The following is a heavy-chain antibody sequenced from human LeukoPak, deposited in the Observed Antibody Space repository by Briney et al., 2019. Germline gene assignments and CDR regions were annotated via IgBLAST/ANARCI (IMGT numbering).Heavy chain of an antibody. Sequence: PGGSLRLSCAASGFTVSSNYMSWVRQAPGKGLEWVSLISWDGGSTYYADSVKGRFTISRDNSKNSLYLQMNSLRAEDTALYYCAKARLPGGMVATFFDYWGQGTLVTVSS. CDR3: AKARLPGGMVATFFDY. CDR1: GFTVSSNY. CDR2: ISWDGGST. D-gene: IGHD5-12*01. J-gene: IGHJ4*02. V-gene: IGHV3-43D*03.